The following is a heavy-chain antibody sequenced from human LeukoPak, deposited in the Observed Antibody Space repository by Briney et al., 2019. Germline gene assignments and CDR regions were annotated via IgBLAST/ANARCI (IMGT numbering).Heavy chain of an antibody. CDR2: IYPGDSDT. D-gene: IGHD1-26*01. Sequence: GESLKISCQGSGYRFTSHWIGWVRQMPGKGLEWMGIIYPGDSDTKYSPSFQGQVTISAGKSIFTAYLQWSSLKASDTAIYYCARHRSGSQWDSFDFWGQGSLVTVSS. J-gene: IGHJ4*02. CDR3: ARHRSGSQWDSFDF. V-gene: IGHV5-51*01. CDR1: GYRFTSHW.